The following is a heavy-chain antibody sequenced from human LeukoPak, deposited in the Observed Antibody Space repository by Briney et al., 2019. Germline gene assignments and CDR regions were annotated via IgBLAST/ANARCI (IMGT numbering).Heavy chain of an antibody. D-gene: IGHD2-2*01. CDR2: ISYDGSNK. Sequence: GGSLRLSCAAPGFTFSSYAMHWVRQAPGKGLEWVAVISYDGSNKYYADSVKGRFTISRDNSKNTLYLQMNSLRAEDTAVYYCARGLRQYQLQPTTDWGQGTLVTVSS. V-gene: IGHV3-30-3*01. CDR1: GFTFSSYA. J-gene: IGHJ4*02. CDR3: ARGLRQYQLQPTTD.